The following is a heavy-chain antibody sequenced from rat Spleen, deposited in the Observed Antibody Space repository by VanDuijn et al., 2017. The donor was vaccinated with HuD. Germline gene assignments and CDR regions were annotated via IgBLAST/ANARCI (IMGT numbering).Heavy chain of an antibody. Sequence: EVQLVESGGGLVQPGRSLKLSCAASGFTFSDYNMAWIRQAPGKGLEWVATITHIGGITYYPDSVKGRFTISRDNVESTLYLQMNSLRSEDTATYYCTRPRGARDWFAYWGQGTLVTVSS. CDR1: GFTFSDYN. CDR2: ITHIGGIT. V-gene: IGHV5-7*01. J-gene: IGHJ3*01. CDR3: TRPRGARDWFAY. D-gene: IGHD1-4*01.